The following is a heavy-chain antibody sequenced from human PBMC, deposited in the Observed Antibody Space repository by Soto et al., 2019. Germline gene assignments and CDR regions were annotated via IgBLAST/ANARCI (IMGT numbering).Heavy chain of an antibody. Sequence: QVQLQASGPGLVKPSDTLSLTCTVSGDSIGTYNWGWIRQPPGKRLEWIGYIYSNGGTSYNPALKSRAPYSADTSTKQFSLRPSSVTAADTAVYYCVRQGIGALHGLVDVWGQGTTVTVSS. CDR1: GDSIGTYN. D-gene: IGHD1-26*01. CDR2: IYSNGGT. J-gene: IGHJ6*02. V-gene: IGHV4-59*08. CDR3: VRQGIGALHGLVDV.